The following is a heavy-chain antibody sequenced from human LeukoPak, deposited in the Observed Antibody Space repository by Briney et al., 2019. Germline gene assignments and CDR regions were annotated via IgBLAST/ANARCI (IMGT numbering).Heavy chain of an antibody. Sequence: SETLSLTCTVSGGSISSSSYYWGWIRQPPGKGLEWIGSIYYSGSTYYNPSLKSRVTISVDTSKNQFSLKLSSVTAADTAVYYCARDDVDIVATPGDYWGQGTLVTVSS. CDR3: ARDDVDIVATPGDY. D-gene: IGHD5-12*01. V-gene: IGHV4-39*07. J-gene: IGHJ4*02. CDR2: IYYSGST. CDR1: GGSISSSSYY.